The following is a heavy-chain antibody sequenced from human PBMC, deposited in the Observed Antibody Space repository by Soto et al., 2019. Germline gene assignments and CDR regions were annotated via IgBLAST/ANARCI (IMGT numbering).Heavy chain of an antibody. Sequence: PSETLSLTCSVSGGSISSGDYYWNWIRQPPGKGLEWIGYIYYSGSTNYNPSLKSRVTISVDTSKNQFSLKLSSVTAADTAVYYCAREGVATSYFDYWGQGTLVTVSS. V-gene: IGHV4-61*08. CDR3: AREGVATSYFDY. CDR2: IYYSGST. D-gene: IGHD5-12*01. J-gene: IGHJ4*02. CDR1: GGSISSGDYY.